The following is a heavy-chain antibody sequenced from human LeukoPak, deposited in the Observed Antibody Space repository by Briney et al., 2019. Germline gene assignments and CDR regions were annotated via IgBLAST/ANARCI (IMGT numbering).Heavy chain of an antibody. CDR2: IRQDGSEK. CDR3: ARGITIFGVVSYSFDY. D-gene: IGHD3-3*01. Sequence: GGSLRLSCVTSGFTFSAFWMSWARQAPGKGLEWVANIRQDGSEKYYVDSVKGRFTISRDNAKNSLYLQMNSLRAEDTAVYYCARGITIFGVVSYSFDYWGQGTLVTVSS. J-gene: IGHJ4*02. CDR1: GFTFSAFW. V-gene: IGHV3-7*04.